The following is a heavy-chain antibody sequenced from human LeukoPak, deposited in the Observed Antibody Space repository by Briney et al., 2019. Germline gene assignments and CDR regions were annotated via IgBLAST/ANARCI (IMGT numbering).Heavy chain of an antibody. Sequence: GGSLRLSCAASGNYLMHWVRQAPGKGLVWVSHINSDGSWTSYADSVKGRFTISKDNAKNTVYLQMNNLRAEDTAVYYCVSFYETYWGRGTLVAVSS. CDR1: GNYL. CDR3: VSFYETY. J-gene: IGHJ4*02. V-gene: IGHV3-74*01. CDR2: INSDGSWT. D-gene: IGHD2-2*01.